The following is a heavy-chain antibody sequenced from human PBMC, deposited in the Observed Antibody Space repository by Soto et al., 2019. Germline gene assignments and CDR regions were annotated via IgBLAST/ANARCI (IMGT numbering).Heavy chain of an antibody. Sequence: QLQLQESGPGLVKPSETLSLTCTVSGGSISSSSYYWGWIRQPPGKGLEWIGSIYCSGSTYYNPSLKSRVTISVDTSKNQFSLKLSSVTAADTAVYYCARHGRIKAAVAGTERYYFDYWGQGTLVTVSS. CDR3: ARHGRIKAAVAGTERYYFDY. CDR1: GGSISSSSYY. CDR2: IYCSGST. D-gene: IGHD6-19*01. J-gene: IGHJ4*02. V-gene: IGHV4-39*01.